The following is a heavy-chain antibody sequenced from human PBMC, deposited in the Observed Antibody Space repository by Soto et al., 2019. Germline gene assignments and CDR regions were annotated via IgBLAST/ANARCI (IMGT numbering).Heavy chain of an antibody. CDR3: ARRGQEGPGLAH. CDR1: GFTFNNFW. CDR2: INPDGSST. Sequence: EVQLVESGGNLVQPGGSLRLSCAVSGFTFNNFWMHWVRQAPGQGLVWVARINPDGSSTSYVDSVKGRFTVSRDNAENTLYLEVNSLSVEDTAVYYCARRGQEGPGLAHWGQGTLVTVSS. V-gene: IGHV3-74*01. J-gene: IGHJ5*02.